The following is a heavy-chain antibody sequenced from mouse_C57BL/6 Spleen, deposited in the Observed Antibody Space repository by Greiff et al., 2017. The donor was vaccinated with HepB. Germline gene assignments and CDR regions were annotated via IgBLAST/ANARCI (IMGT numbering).Heavy chain of an antibody. CDR1: GFTFSDYG. J-gene: IGHJ4*01. D-gene: IGHD2-5*01. Sequence: EVMLVESGGGLVKPGGSLKLSCAASGFTFSDYGMHWVRQAPEKGLEWVAYISSGSSTIYYADTVKGRFTISRDNAKNTLFLQMTSLRSEDTAMYYCARTLYYSNPWYAMDYWGQGTSVTVSS. V-gene: IGHV5-17*01. CDR3: ARTLYYSNPWYAMDY. CDR2: ISSGSSTI.